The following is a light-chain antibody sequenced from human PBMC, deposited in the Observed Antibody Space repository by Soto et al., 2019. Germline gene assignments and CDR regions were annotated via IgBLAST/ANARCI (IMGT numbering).Light chain of an antibody. V-gene: IGKV3-20*01. CDR2: GAS. CDR1: QRVSNAY. J-gene: IGKJ1*01. Sequence: EIVLTQSPGTLSLSPGERATLSCTASQRVSNAYVAWYQQKPGQAPRLLISGASFRATGISDRFSGSGSGTGFTLTISSLQPEDVAVYYCQQYTSSPRTFGQGTKVDIK. CDR3: QQYTSSPRT.